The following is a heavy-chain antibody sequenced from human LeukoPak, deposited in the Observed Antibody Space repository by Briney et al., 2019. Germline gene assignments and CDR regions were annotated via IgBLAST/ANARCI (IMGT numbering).Heavy chain of an antibody. Sequence: GESLKISCKGSGYSFTSYWIGWVRQMPGKGLEWMGIIYPGDSDTRYSPSFQGQVTISADKSISTAYLQWSSLKASDTAMYYCARLHSFGVVDSWFDPWGQGTLVTVSS. CDR2: IYPGDSDT. CDR1: GYSFTSYW. D-gene: IGHD3-3*01. V-gene: IGHV5-51*01. CDR3: ARLHSFGVVDSWFDP. J-gene: IGHJ5*02.